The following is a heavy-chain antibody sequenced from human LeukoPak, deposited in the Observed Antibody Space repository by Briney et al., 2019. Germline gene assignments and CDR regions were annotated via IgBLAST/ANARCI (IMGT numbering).Heavy chain of an antibody. CDR3: ATTVAGYPDDYFDY. J-gene: IGHJ4*02. CDR1: EFTFSNYW. CDR2: TNQDGSKN. D-gene: IGHD6-19*01. Sequence: GGSLRLSCAASEFTFSNYWMSWVRQAPGKGLERVAHTNQDGSKNYCVDSVSGRFTISRDNAKDSLYLQMNSLRAEDTAVYYCATTVAGYPDDYFDYWGQGTLVTVSS. V-gene: IGHV3-7*01.